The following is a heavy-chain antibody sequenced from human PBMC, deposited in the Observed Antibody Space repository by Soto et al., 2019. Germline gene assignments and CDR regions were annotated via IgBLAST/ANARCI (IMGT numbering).Heavy chain of an antibody. Sequence: SETLSLTCTVSGSSINSSGYYWGWIRQPPGKGLEWIGSMFYGVSTYYNPSLKSRVTVSVDTSKNQFSLNLRSVTAADTAVYYCARLPSRHLVDYWGQGTLVTSPQ. CDR2: MFYGVST. V-gene: IGHV4-39*01. D-gene: IGHD3-3*02. CDR1: GSSINSSGYY. J-gene: IGHJ4*02. CDR3: ARLPSRHLVDY.